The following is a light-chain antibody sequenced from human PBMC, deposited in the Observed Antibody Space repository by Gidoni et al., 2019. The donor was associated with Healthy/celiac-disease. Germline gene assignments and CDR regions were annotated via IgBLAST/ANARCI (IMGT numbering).Light chain of an antibody. V-gene: IGKV3-20*01. CDR1: QSVSSSY. CDR2: GAS. CDR3: QQYGSSPFT. J-gene: IGKJ3*01. Sequence: EIVLTQSPGTLSLSPGERATLSCRASQSVSSSYLEWYQQQPGQAPRLLIYGASSRATGIPDRFSGSGSGTDFTLTISRLEPEDFAVYYCQQYGSSPFTFGPGTKVDIK.